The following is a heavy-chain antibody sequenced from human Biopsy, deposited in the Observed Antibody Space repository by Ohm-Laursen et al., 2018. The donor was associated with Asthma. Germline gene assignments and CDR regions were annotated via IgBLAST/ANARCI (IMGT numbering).Heavy chain of an antibody. J-gene: IGHJ4*02. V-gene: IGHV3-9*01. CDR1: GFKFDEYT. CDR3: AKVRSDWVIAESFDY. CDR2: ISWNSATI. Sequence: SLRLSCAASGFKFDEYTMHWVRQAPGKGLEWVSGISWNSATIGYADSVEGRFTISRDNAKNSVFLHVDSLRPEDTAFYYCAKVRSDWVIAESFDYWGQGVLVTVSS. D-gene: IGHD3-16*02.